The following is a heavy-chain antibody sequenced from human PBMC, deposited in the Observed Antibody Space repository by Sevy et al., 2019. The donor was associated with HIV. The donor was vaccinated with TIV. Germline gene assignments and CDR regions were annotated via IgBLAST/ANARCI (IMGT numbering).Heavy chain of an antibody. CDR2: FSFGCGKI. V-gene: IGHV3-23*01. CDR1: GFTFSNYA. J-gene: IGHJ4*02. D-gene: IGHD2-2*01. Sequence: GGSLRLSCAASGFTFSNYAMSRVRQAPRKGLEWVSTFSFGCGKINYADSVKGRFTISRDNSKNTLYLQMNSLRAEDTALYYCAREGCSKPHDYWGQGTLVTVSS. CDR3: AREGCSKPHDY.